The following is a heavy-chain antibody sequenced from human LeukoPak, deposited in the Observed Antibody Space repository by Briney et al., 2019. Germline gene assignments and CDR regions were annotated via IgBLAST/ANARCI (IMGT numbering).Heavy chain of an antibody. J-gene: IGHJ4*02. CDR3: ARKKDYGDYVDY. V-gene: IGHV4-30-2*01. CDR2: IYHSGNT. D-gene: IGHD4-17*01. CDR1: GASISSGGYS. Sequence: SETLSLTCAVSGASISSGGYSWNWIRLPPGKGLEWIANIYHSGNTYYNPSLRSRVTISVDTSKNQTSLMLSSVTAADTALYYYARKKDYGDYVDYWGQGTLVTVSS.